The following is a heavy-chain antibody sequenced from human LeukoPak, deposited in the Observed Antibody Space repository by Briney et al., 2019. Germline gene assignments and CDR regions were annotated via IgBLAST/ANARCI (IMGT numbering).Heavy chain of an antibody. Sequence: ASVKVSFKASGYTFTSYYLHWVRQAPGQGLEWMGIINPSGGSTNYAQKFQGRVIITRDTSTRTDYMELISLRSDDTAVYYCARAQGYSYSSHFDQWRQGTLLTDSS. J-gene: IGHJ4*02. CDR1: GYTFTSYY. CDR2: INPSGGST. D-gene: IGHD5-18*01. CDR3: ARAQGYSYSSHFDQ. V-gene: IGHV1-46*01.